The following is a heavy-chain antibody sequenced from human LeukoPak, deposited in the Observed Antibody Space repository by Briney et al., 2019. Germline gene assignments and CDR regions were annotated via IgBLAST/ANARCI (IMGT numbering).Heavy chain of an antibody. CDR3: ARDRGYSSGWYSYYFDY. V-gene: IGHV1-69*01. D-gene: IGHD6-19*01. CDR1: GGTFSSYA. Sequence: SVKVSCKASGGTFSSYAISWVRQVPGQGLEWMGGIIPIFGTANYAQKFQGRVTITADESTSTAYMELSSLRSEDTAVYYCARDRGYSSGWYSYYFDYWGQGTLVTVSS. J-gene: IGHJ4*02. CDR2: IIPIFGTA.